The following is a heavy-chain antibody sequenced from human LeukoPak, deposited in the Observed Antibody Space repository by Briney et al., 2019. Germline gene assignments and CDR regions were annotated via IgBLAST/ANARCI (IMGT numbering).Heavy chain of an antibody. CDR2: ISGSGGST. CDR3: ARDRGIAARQTGFDP. V-gene: IGHV3-23*01. CDR1: GFTFSSYA. Sequence: GGSLRLSCAASGFTFSSYAMSWVRQAPGKGLEWVSAISGSGGSTYYADSVKGRFTISRDNAKNSLYLQMNSLRAEDTAVYYCARDRGIAARQTGFDPWGQGTLVTVSS. J-gene: IGHJ5*02. D-gene: IGHD6-6*01.